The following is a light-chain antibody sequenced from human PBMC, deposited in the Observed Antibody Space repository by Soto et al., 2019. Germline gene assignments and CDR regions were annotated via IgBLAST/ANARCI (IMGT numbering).Light chain of an antibody. J-gene: IGLJ1*01. CDR1: SSDVGTYNI. Sequence: QSALAQPASVSGSPEQSVTISCTGTSSDVGTYNIVSWYQQRPGKAPKLIIYEVTERPSGVSNRLSGSKFGNTASLTISGLLPEDEADYYCCSYGGSSALPYVFGTGPKVTVL. CDR3: CSYGGSSALPYV. CDR2: EVT. V-gene: IGLV2-23*02.